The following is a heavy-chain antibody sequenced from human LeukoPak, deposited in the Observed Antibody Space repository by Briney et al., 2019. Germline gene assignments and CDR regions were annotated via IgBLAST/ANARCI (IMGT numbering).Heavy chain of an antibody. CDR3: AGQVVVVAATDWLDP. CDR1: GFTFDDYA. J-gene: IGHJ5*02. Sequence: GGSLRLSCAASGFTFDDYAMHWVRQAPGKGLEWVSGISWNSGSIGYADSVKGRFTISRDNAKNSLYLQMNSLRAEDTALYYCAGQVVVVAATDWLDPWGQGTLVTVSS. D-gene: IGHD2-15*01. V-gene: IGHV3-9*01. CDR2: ISWNSGSI.